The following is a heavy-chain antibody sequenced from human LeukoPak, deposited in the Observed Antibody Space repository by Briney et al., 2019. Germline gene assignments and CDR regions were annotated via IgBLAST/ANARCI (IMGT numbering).Heavy chain of an antibody. D-gene: IGHD3-16*01. CDR1: GGSITSGMNS. CDR2: IYHSGST. V-gene: IGHV4-30-2*01. CDR3: AREGIFCRGIMCYRYFDP. J-gene: IGHJ4*02. Sequence: SETLSLTCAVSGGSITSGMNSWSWLRQAPGKGLEWIGYIYHSGSTSYNPSLKSRLTMSVDTSKNQFSLKLTSVTAADTAVYYCAREGIFCRGIMCYRYFDPWGQGTLVTVSS.